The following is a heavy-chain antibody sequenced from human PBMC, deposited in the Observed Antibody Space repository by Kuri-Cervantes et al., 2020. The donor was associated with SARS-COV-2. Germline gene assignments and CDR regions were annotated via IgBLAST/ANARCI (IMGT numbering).Heavy chain of an antibody. Sequence: ESLKISCTVSGGSISSYYWSWIRQPPGKGLEWIGYIYYSGSTNYNPSLKSRVTISVDTSKNQFSLKLSSVTAADTAVYYCARHAGLGPYYDFWSGYSFVGAFDIWGQGTMVTVSS. CDR1: GGSISSYY. CDR3: ARHAGLGPYYDFWSGYSFVGAFDI. CDR2: IYYSGST. V-gene: IGHV4-59*08. D-gene: IGHD3-3*01. J-gene: IGHJ3*02.